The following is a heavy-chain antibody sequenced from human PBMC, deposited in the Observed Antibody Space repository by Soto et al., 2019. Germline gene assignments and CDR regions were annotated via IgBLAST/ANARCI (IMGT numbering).Heavy chain of an antibody. CDR1: GGSFSGYY. J-gene: IGHJ4*02. Sequence: PSETLSLTCAVYGGSFSGYYWSWIRQPPGKGLEWIGEINHSGSTNYNPSLKSRVTISVDTSKNQFSLMLSSVTAADTAVYYCARGPPKILYDYVWGSYRYAPFDYWGQGTLVTVS. CDR2: INHSGST. D-gene: IGHD3-16*02. V-gene: IGHV4-34*01. CDR3: ARGPPKILYDYVWGSYRYAPFDY.